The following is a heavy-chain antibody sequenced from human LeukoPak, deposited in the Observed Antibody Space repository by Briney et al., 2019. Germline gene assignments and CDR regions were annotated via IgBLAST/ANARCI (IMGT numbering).Heavy chain of an antibody. J-gene: IGHJ3*02. V-gene: IGHV4-4*02. CDR2: IYHSGST. Sequence: PSETLSLTCAVSGGSISSSNRWSWVRQPPGKGLEWIGEIYHSGSTDYNPSLKSRLTISVDKSKNQFSLKLSSVTAADTAVYYCARDLGRDIVVVVAATDAFDIWGQGTMVTVSS. D-gene: IGHD2-15*01. CDR3: ARDLGRDIVVVVAATDAFDI. CDR1: GGSISSSNR.